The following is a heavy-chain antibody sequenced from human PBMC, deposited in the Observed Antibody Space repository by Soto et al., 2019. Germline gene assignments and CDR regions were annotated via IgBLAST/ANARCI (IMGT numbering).Heavy chain of an antibody. CDR2: ISWTSGSI. CDR1: GFTFDDYA. V-gene: IGHV3-9*01. J-gene: IGHJ4*02. CDR3: AKDMGYDLSPLGYFDY. Sequence: EVQLVESGGGLVQPGRSLRLSCAASGFTFDDYAMHWVRQAPGKGLEWVSGISWTSGSIGYADSVKGRFTISRDNAKNSLYLQMNSLRSEDTALYYCAKDMGYDLSPLGYFDYWGQGTLVTVSS. D-gene: IGHD5-12*01.